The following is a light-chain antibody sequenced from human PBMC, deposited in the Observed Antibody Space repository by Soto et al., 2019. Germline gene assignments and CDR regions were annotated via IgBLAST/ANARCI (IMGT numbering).Light chain of an antibody. CDR1: QPISNW. V-gene: IGKV1-12*01. CDR2: AAS. J-gene: IGKJ5*01. Sequence: DIQMTQSPSFVSASVGDRVTITCRASQPISNWEAWYQQKSGKAPKLVIYAASTLYSGVPSRFSGSGSGTDFTLTLTSLQPEDFATYYCQYTDSFPLITFGQGTRLEIK. CDR3: QYTDSFPLIT.